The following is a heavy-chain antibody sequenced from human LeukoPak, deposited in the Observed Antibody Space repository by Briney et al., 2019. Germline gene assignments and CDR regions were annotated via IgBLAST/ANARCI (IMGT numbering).Heavy chain of an antibody. D-gene: IGHD2/OR15-2a*01. V-gene: IGHV3-53*01. CDR1: GFTVSKNY. Sequence: GGSLRLSCAASGFTVSKNYMSWVRQAPGKGLEWVSVIYSGGSTYYADSVKGRFTISRDNAKNSLYLQMNSLRAEDTAVYYCARGFYYPAPTYEAYYYYGLDVWGQGTTVTVSS. J-gene: IGHJ6*02. CDR3: ARGFYYPAPTYEAYYYYGLDV. CDR2: IYSGGST.